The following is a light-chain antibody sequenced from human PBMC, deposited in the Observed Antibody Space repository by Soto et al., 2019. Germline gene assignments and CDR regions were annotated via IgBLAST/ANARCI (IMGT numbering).Light chain of an antibody. CDR2: GAS. CDR3: QQYYKWPRT. V-gene: IGKV3-15*01. Sequence: EIVLTQSPVTLSLSPGERATLSCSASQSVSSNYLAWYQQTPGQAPRLLIHGASTRAPGVPARFSGSGSGTEFTLTISSLQSEDFAVYYCQQYYKWPRTFGQGTKVDIK. J-gene: IGKJ1*01. CDR1: QSVSSN.